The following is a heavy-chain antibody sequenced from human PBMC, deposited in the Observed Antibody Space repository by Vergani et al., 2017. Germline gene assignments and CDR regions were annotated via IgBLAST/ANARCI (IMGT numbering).Heavy chain of an antibody. CDR3: ASDTHSGQRADR. J-gene: IGHJ5*02. V-gene: IGHV4-59*11. CDR1: FDSIRNLY. D-gene: IGHD6-19*01. CDR2: IHYSENT. Sequence: QVQLQESGPGLVKSSETLSPTWSVSFDSIRNLYCKWIRQPPGKGLEWIGSIHYSENTNYNPSLKTRVTISVDTSKNQFSLTLTSVTAADTAVYYCASDTHSGQRADRWGQGILVTV.